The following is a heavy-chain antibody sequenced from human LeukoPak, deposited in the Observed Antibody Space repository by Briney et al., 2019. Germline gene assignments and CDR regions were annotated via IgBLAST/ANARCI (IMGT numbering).Heavy chain of an antibody. J-gene: IGHJ4*02. V-gene: IGHV3-74*01. CDR3: AKSDPKAYYDFWSGYYVFDY. CDR1: GFTFSTYW. D-gene: IGHD3-3*01. CDR2: INGDGSST. Sequence: GGSLRLSCAASGFTFSTYWMHWVRQAPGKGLVWVSRINGDGSSTSSADSVKGRFTISRDNSKNTLYLQMNSLRAEDTAVYYCAKSDPKAYYDFWSGYYVFDYWGQGTLVTVSS.